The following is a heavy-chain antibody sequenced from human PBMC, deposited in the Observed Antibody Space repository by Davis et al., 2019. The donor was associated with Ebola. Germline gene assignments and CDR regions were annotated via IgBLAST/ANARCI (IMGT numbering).Heavy chain of an antibody. D-gene: IGHD6-19*01. V-gene: IGHV4-34*12. CDR3: ARTTRGSGWFLDY. J-gene: IGHJ4*02. CDR2: IFDSGST. Sequence: SETLSLTCAVYGGSFSGYYWSWIRQPPGKGLEWIGEIFDSGSTNYNPSLKSRVTLSVDRSKNQFSLKLTSVTAADTAVYYCARTTRGSGWFLDYWGQGTLVTVSS. CDR1: GGSFSGYY.